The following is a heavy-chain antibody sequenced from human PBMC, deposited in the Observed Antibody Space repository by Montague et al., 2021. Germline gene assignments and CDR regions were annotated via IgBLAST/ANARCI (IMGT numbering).Heavy chain of an antibody. CDR3: ARSLHCRGGSCYSGFDP. V-gene: IGHV4-39*01. J-gene: IGHJ5*02. D-gene: IGHD2-15*01. Sequence: SETLSLTCTVSGGSISSASYYWGWIRQPPGKGLEFIGVIYYNGTTYHNPSLKSRVTVSMDTSKNQFSLKLSSVTAADTAVYYCARSLHCRGGSCYSGFDPWGQGDLVTAS. CDR1: GGSISSASYY. CDR2: IYYNGTT.